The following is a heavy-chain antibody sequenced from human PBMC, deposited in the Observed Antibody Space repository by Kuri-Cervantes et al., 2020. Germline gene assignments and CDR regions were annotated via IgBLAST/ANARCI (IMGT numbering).Heavy chain of an antibody. V-gene: IGHV3-13*01. D-gene: IGHD1-7*01. CDR3: ARVGTGTSWSYFDY. J-gene: IGHJ4*02. CDR2: IGTAGDT. Sequence: GGSLRLSCAASGFTFSSYDMHWVRQATGKGLEWVSAIGTAGDTYYPGSVKGRFTISRENAKNSLYLQMNSLRAGDTAVYYCARVGTGTSWSYFDYWDQGTLVTVSS. CDR1: GFTFSSYD.